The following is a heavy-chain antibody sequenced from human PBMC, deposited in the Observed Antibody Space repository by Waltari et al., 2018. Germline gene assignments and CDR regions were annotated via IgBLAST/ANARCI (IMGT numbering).Heavy chain of an antibody. J-gene: IGHJ4*02. CDR2: ISSTSSYI. D-gene: IGHD3-16*01. Sequence: EVQLVESGGGLVNPGGSLSLSCAASGFPLRNFAINWVRQAPGKGLEWVSSISSTSSYIYYADSVKGRFTISRDNAKNSLYLQMNSLRADDTAVYYCARVGAIMSLDYWGQGTLVTVSS. CDR3: ARVGAIMSLDY. CDR1: GFPLRNFA. V-gene: IGHV3-21*01.